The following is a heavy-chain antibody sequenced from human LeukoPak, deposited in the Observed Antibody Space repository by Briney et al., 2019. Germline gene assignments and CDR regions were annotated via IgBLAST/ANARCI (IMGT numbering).Heavy chain of an antibody. CDR2: FYHSGSN. CDR3: ASRKAVAPFDY. D-gene: IGHD6-19*01. J-gene: IGHJ4*02. Sequence: SETLSLTCTVSGYSISSGYYWRWIRQPPGKGLEWIGSFYHSGSNYYNPSLKSRVTISVDTSKNQFSLKLSSVTAADTAVYYCASRKAVAPFDYWGREPWSPSPQ. V-gene: IGHV4-38-2*02. CDR1: GYSISSGYY.